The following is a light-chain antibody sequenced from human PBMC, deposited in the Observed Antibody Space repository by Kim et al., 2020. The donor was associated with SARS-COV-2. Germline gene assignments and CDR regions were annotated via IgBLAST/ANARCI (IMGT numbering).Light chain of an antibody. CDR2: DVF. CDR1: SVDFDYDY. Sequence: PGTPITISWTGASVDFDYDYVSWYKQYQGKVPKLIIYDVFKRPSGVSVRFSGSRSGSTASLTISGLQADDAADYYCTSYTGTGPWVFGGGTKVTVL. J-gene: IGLJ3*02. V-gene: IGLV2-14*04. CDR3: TSYTGTGPWV.